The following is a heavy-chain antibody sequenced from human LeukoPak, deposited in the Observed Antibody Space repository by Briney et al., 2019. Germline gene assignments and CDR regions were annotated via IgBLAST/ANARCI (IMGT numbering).Heavy chain of an antibody. CDR3: ARDLIDDIFNGYPAGRFEP. D-gene: IGHD3-9*01. J-gene: IGHJ5*02. CDR2: IIPIFGTA. CDR1: GGTFSSYA. Sequence: SVKVSCKASGGTFSSYAISWVRQAPGQGLEWMGGIIPIFGTANYAQKFQGRVTITADESTSTAYMELSSLRSEDTAVYYCARDLIDDIFNGYPAGRFEPWGQGTLVNVSS. V-gene: IGHV1-69*01.